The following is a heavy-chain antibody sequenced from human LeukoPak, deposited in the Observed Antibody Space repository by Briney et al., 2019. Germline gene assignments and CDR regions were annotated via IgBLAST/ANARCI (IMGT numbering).Heavy chain of an antibody. CDR3: LRDWYGSGSYWQIRESYFDY. J-gene: IGHJ4*02. V-gene: IGHV3-15*01. D-gene: IGHD3-10*01. Sequence: PGGSLRLSCAASGFTFSNAWMSWVRPAPGKGLEWVGRIKSKTDGGTTDYAAPVKGRFTISRDDSKNTLYLQMNSLKTEDTAVYYCLRDWYGSGSYWQIRESYFDYWGQGTLVTVSS. CDR1: GFTFSNAW. CDR2: IKSKTDGGTT.